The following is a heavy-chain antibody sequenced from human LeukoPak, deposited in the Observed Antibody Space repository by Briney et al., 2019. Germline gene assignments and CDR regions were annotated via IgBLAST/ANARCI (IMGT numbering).Heavy chain of an antibody. CDR2: ISAYNGNT. CDR1: GYTFTSYG. CDR3: AGEAPGIAAAGLFDY. J-gene: IGHJ4*02. D-gene: IGHD6-13*01. V-gene: IGHV1-18*01. Sequence: ASVKVSCKASGYTFTSYGISWVRQAPGQGLEWMGWISAYNGNTNYAQKLQGRVTMTTDTSTSTAYMELRSLRSDDTAVYYCAGEAPGIAAAGLFDYWGQGTLVTVSS.